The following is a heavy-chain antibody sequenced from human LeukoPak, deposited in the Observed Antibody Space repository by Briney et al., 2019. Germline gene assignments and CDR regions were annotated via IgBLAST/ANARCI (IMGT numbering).Heavy chain of an antibody. CDR2: ISAYNGNT. CDR1: GYSFNNSD. D-gene: IGHD6-19*01. CDR3: ARVDERIEVAGTWFSKD. J-gene: IGHJ4*02. V-gene: IGHV1-18*01. Sequence: ASVKVSCKASGYSFNNSDISWVRQAPGQGLEWMGWISAYNGNTNYAQKLQGRVTMTTDTSTTTAYMELRSLRSDDTAVYYCARVDERIEVAGTWFSKDWGQGTLVTVSS.